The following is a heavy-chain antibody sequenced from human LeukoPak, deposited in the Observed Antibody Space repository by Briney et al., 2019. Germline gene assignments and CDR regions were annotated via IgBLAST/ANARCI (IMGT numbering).Heavy chain of an antibody. CDR1: GFTFSSYS. CDR2: ISSSSSYI. V-gene: IGHV3-21*01. CDR3: ARGPNSNWSGLDF. D-gene: IGHD6-6*01. Sequence: GGSLRLSCAASGFTFSSYSMNWVRQAPGERLEWVSSISSSSSYIYYADSVKGRFTISRDDAKNSLFLQMNSLRAEDTAVYYCARGPNSNWSGLDFWGQGTLLTVSS. J-gene: IGHJ4*02.